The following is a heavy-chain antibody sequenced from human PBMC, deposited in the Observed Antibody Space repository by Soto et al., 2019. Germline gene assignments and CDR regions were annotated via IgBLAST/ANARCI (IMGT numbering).Heavy chain of an antibody. D-gene: IGHD3-9*01. V-gene: IGHV2-5*02. Sequence: SGPTLVKPTQTLTLTCTFSGFSLSTSGVGVGWIRQPPGKALEWLALIYWDDDKRYSPSLKSRLTITKDTSKNQVVLTVTNMDPVDTATYYCAHSIDPQTGLLFSTRKYYFDYWGQGTLVTVSS. J-gene: IGHJ4*02. CDR3: AHSIDPQTGLLFSTRKYYFDY. CDR1: GFSLSTSGVG. CDR2: IYWDDDK.